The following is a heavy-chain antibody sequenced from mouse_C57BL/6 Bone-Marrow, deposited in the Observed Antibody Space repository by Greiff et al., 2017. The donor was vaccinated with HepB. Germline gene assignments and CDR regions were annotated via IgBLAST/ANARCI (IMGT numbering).Heavy chain of an antibody. J-gene: IGHJ3*01. Sequence: QVQLQQPGAELVKPGASVKMSCKASGYTFTSYWITWVKQRPGQGLEWIGDIYPGSGSTNYNEKFKSKATLTVDTSSSTAYMQLSSLTSEDSAVYYCARGLYYCGPWFAYWGQGTLVTVSA. D-gene: IGHD1-1*01. V-gene: IGHV1-55*01. CDR3: ARGLYYCGPWFAY. CDR1: GYTFTSYW. CDR2: IYPGSGST.